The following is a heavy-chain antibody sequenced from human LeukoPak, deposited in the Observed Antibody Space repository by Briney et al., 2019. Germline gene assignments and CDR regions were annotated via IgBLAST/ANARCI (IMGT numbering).Heavy chain of an antibody. Sequence: ASVKVSCKASGYTFTGYYMHWVRQAPGQGLEWMGWINPNSGGTNYAQKFQGRVTMTRDTSISTAYMELSRLRSDDTAVYYCAREQGTMVRGVLYYFDYWGQGTLVTVSS. CDR1: GYTFTGYY. D-gene: IGHD3-10*01. CDR2: INPNSGGT. V-gene: IGHV1-2*02. CDR3: AREQGTMVRGVLYYFDY. J-gene: IGHJ4*02.